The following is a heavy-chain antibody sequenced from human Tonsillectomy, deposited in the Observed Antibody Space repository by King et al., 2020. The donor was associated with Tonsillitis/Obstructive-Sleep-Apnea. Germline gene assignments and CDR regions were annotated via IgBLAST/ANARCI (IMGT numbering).Heavy chain of an antibody. CDR2: TSFDAANT. V-gene: IGHV3-30*04. CDR1: GFAFSEFA. Sequence: QVQLVESGGGVVQPGRSLRLSCAASGFAFSEFAMVWVRQPPGKGLQWVAITSFDAANTYYADSVKGRFSIYRDNFMSTLFLDMDSLKPDDTAVYYCAGVTYTDGAHWFDHWGQGTLVTVSS. D-gene: IGHD2-21*02. J-gene: IGHJ5*02. CDR3: AGVTYTDGAHWFDH.